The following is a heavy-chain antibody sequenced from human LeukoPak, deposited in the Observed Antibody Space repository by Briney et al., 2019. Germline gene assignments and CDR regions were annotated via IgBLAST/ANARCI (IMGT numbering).Heavy chain of an antibody. D-gene: IGHD5-18*01. CDR3: AKDMEARYSYGSLDY. V-gene: IGHV3-9*01. J-gene: IGHJ4*02. Sequence: GGSLRLSCAASGFTFSSYWMSWVRQAPGKGLEWVSGISWNSGSIGYADSVKGRFTISRDNAKNSLYLQMNSLRAEDTALYYCAKDMEARYSYGSLDYWGQGTLVTVSS. CDR1: GFTFSSYW. CDR2: ISWNSGSI.